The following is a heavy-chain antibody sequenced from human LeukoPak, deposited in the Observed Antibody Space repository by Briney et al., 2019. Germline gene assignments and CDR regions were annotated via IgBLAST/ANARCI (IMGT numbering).Heavy chain of an antibody. J-gene: IGHJ4*02. CDR1: GFTFSSYA. CDR3: ASLGLWFGESDFDY. CDR2: ISYDGSNK. D-gene: IGHD3-10*01. Sequence: GGSLRLSCAASGFTFSSYAMHWVRQAPGKGLEWVAVISYDGSNKYYADSVKGRFTISRDNSKNTLYLQMNSLRAEDTAVYYCASLGLWFGESDFDYWGQGTLVTVSS. V-gene: IGHV3-30-3*01.